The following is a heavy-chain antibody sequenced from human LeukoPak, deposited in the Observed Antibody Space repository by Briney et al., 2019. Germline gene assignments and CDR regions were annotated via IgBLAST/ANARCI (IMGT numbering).Heavy chain of an antibody. CDR1: GFTFSSYG. V-gene: IGHV3-30*18. CDR2: ISYDGSNK. CDR3: AKDVSGSFEYYYYYMDV. D-gene: IGHD1-26*01. J-gene: IGHJ6*03. Sequence: PGGSLRLSCAASGFTFSSYGMHWVRQAPGKGLEWVAVISYDGSNKYYADSVKGRFTISRDNSKNTLYLQMNSLRAEDTAVYYCAKDVSGSFEYYYYYMDVWGKGTTVTVSS.